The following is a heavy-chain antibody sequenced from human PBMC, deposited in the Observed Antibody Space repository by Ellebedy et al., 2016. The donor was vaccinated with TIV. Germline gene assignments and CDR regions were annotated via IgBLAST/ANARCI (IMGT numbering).Heavy chain of an antibody. V-gene: IGHV1-46*01. CDR1: GYTFTSYY. CDR2: INPSGGST. CDR3: ARRPSISGDYGDYYYYGMDV. D-gene: IGHD4-17*01. Sequence: AASVKVSCKASGYTFTSYYMHWVRHAPGQGLEWMGIINPSGGSTSYAKKFQGRVTMTRDTYTSTVYMELSSLRSEDTAVYYCARRPSISGDYGDYYYYGMDVWGQGTTVTVSS. J-gene: IGHJ6*02.